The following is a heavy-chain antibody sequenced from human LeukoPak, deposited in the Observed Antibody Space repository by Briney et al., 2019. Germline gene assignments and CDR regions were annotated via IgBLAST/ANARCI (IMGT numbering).Heavy chain of an antibody. Sequence: PSETLSLTCTVSGGSISNSFWSWIRQPPGKGLEWIAYIYYTGNTKYNPSLKSRVTMSVDTSKNQFSLRLSSVTAADTAVYYCARDSGSSPTFDYWGQGTLVTVSS. CDR1: GGSISNSF. D-gene: IGHD1-26*01. CDR3: ARDSGSSPTFDY. CDR2: IYYTGNT. J-gene: IGHJ4*02. V-gene: IGHV4-59*01.